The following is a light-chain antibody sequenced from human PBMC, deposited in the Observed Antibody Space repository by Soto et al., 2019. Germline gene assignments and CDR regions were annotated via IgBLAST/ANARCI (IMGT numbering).Light chain of an antibody. CDR1: QSVGGS. Sequence: VMTQSPATLSVSPGERVTLSCRASQSVGGSLAWYRQKPGRAPSLLVYGASTRATGIPARSSGSGSGTDFTLTISSLEPEDFAVYYCQQLTDWPPQWTFGQGTKVDIK. V-gene: IGKV3-15*01. CDR3: QQLTDWPPQWT. J-gene: IGKJ1*01. CDR2: GAS.